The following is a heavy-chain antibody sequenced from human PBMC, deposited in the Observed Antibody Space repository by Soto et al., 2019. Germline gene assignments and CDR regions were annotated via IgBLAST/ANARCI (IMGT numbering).Heavy chain of an antibody. CDR1: GGSVSSGDYY. J-gene: IGHJ5*02. CDR2: IYYSGNT. Sequence: TLCLTCTVSGGSVSSGDYYWSWIRQPPGKGLEWIGYIYYSGNTNYNPSLKSRVIISVDTSKNLFSLKLTSVTAADTAVYYCARIPVDTSMIYWLDPWGQGTLVTAPQ. V-gene: IGHV4-61*08. D-gene: IGHD5-18*01. CDR3: ARIPVDTSMIYWLDP.